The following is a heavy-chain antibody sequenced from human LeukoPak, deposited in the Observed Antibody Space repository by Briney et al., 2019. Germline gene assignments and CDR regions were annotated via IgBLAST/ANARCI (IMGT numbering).Heavy chain of an antibody. V-gene: IGHV3-30*03. J-gene: IGHJ4*02. CDR1: GFTFSSYG. Sequence: PGGSLRLSCAASGFTFSSYGMQWVREAPGKGLEWVAVISFYGGSQYCADSVRGRFTISRDNSKNTLYLQMHSLRVEDTAVYYCARGFEDCSGGSCYAIDYWGQGTLVTVSS. CDR3: ARGFEDCSGGSCYAIDY. CDR2: ISFYGGSQ. D-gene: IGHD2-15*01.